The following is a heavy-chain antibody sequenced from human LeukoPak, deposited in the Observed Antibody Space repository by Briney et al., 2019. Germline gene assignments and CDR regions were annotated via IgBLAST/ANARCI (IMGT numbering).Heavy chain of an antibody. V-gene: IGHV4-34*01. J-gene: IGHJ4*02. CDR1: GGSPSGYY. CDR2: INHSGST. CDR3: AGGSLDCSGGSCHPIVDY. D-gene: IGHD2-15*01. Sequence: SGTLSLTCAVYGGSPSGYYWSWIRQPPGKGLEWIGEINHSGSTNYNPSPKSRVTISVDTSKNQFSLKLSSVTAADTAVYYFAGGSLDCSGGSCHPIVDYWGQGTLVTVSS.